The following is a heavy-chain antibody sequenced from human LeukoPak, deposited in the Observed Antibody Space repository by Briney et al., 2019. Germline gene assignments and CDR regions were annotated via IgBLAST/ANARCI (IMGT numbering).Heavy chain of an antibody. D-gene: IGHD1-26*01. V-gene: IGHV3-33*08. CDR3: ARDFGGVLGGAKDY. Sequence: GGSLRLSCAASGFTFSSYGMHWVRQAPGKGLEWVAVIWYGGSNKYYADSVKGRFTISRDNAKNSLYLQMNSLRAEDTAVYYCARDFGGVLGGAKDYWGQGTLVTVSS. CDR1: GFTFSSYG. J-gene: IGHJ4*02. CDR2: IWYGGSNK.